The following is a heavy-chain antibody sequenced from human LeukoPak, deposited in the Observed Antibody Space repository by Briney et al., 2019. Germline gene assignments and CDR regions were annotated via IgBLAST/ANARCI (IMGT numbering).Heavy chain of an antibody. CDR1: GGSFSGYY. D-gene: IGHD2-15*01. V-gene: IGHV4-34*01. CDR2: INHSGST. CDR3: ARGYCSGGSCYSYYYYNYMDV. Sequence: SETLSLTCGVNGGSFSGYYWNWIRQTPGKGLEWIGEINHSGSTNYNPSLKRRVTISVDTSQKQFSLKLSSVTAADTAVYYCARGYCSGGSCYSYYYYNYMDVWGKGTTVTVSS. J-gene: IGHJ6*03.